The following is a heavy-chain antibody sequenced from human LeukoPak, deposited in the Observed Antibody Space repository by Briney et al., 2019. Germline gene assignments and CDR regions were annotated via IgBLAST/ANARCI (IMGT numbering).Heavy chain of an antibody. CDR1: GGSFSGYY. J-gene: IGHJ4*02. V-gene: IGHV4-34*01. D-gene: IGHD1-1*01. Sequence: SETLSLTCAVYGGSFSGYYWSWIRQPPGKGLEWIGEINHSGSTNYNPSLKSRVTISVDTSKNQFSLKLNSVTAADTAVCYCERGREYKRMFDYWGQGTLVTVSS. CDR3: ERGREYKRMFDY. CDR2: INHSGST.